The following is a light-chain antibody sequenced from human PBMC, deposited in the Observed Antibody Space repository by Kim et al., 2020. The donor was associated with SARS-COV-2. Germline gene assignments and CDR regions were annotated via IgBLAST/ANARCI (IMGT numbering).Light chain of an antibody. Sequence: DIQMTQSPSSLSASVGDRVTITCRASQDISNYVGWFQQRPGKAPKSLIHAASSLHDGVPSRFSGSRSGTDFTLTISSLQPEDFATYYCQQYNSKPLPFGQGTRLEIK. CDR1: QDISNY. CDR3: QQYNSKPLP. CDR2: AAS. V-gene: IGKV1-16*01. J-gene: IGKJ5*01.